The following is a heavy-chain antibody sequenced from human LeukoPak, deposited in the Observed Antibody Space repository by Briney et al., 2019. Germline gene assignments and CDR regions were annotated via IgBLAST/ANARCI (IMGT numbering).Heavy chain of an antibody. CDR2: ISEDGSNM. CDR3: ARDVSGSWSTDY. D-gene: IGHD3-3*01. J-gene: IGHJ4*02. CDR1: GFTFNRHY. Sequence: GGSLRLSCAASGFTFNRHYMHWVRQAPGKGLEWVAVISEDGSNMYYAGSVTGRFTVSRDNFKNTLDLQMDTPRTEDTAVYYCARDVSGSWSTDYWGQGTLVTVSS. V-gene: IGHV3-30*03.